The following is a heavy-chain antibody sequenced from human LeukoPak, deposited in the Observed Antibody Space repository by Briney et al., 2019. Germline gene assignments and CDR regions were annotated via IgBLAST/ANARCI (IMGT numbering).Heavy chain of an antibody. CDR3: ARTYSSGWPFDY. V-gene: IGHV3-7*01. J-gene: IGHJ4*02. CDR2: IKQDGSEK. CDR1: GFTFSSYW. Sequence: GGSRRLSCAASGFTFSSYWMSLDRQAPGKGMEGMANIKQDGSEKYYVDSVKGRFTISRDNAKNSLYLQMNSLRAEDTAVYYCARTYSSGWPFDYWGQGTLVTVSS. D-gene: IGHD6-19*01.